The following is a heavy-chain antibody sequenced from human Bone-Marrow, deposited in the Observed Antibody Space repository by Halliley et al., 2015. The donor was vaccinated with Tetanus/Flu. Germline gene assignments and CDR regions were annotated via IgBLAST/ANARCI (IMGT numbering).Heavy chain of an antibody. J-gene: IGHJ6*02. CDR1: AGSISRYY. V-gene: IGHV4-59*01. CDR3: ARDQPLSSYNAMDV. Sequence: TLSLPPTAPAGSISRYYWSWIRQPPGKGLEWIGYIHDGGSTKYNPSLEGRVTISVDTSKNQFSLNLSSVNAADTAVYFCARDQPLSSYNAMDVWGHGTTVTVSS. D-gene: IGHD2-2*01. CDR2: IHDGGST.